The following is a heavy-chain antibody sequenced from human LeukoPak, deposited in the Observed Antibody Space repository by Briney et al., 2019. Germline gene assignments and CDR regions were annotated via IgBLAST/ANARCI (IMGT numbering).Heavy chain of an antibody. D-gene: IGHD6-19*01. V-gene: IGHV3-23*01. Sequence: GGSLRLSCAASGFTFSNYAMSWVRQAPGKGLEWVSAIGGSGSRTYYADSVRGRFTISRDNPKNTLYLQMNSLRAEDTALYYCAKGKGLAVAGTAGFDYWGQGTLVTVSS. CDR2: IGGSGSRT. CDR1: GFTFSNYA. J-gene: IGHJ4*02. CDR3: AKGKGLAVAGTAGFDY.